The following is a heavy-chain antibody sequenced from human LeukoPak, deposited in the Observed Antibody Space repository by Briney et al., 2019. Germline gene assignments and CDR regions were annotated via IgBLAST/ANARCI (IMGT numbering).Heavy chain of an antibody. Sequence: PSETLSLTCTVSGGSISSYYWSWIRQPAGKGLEWIGRIYTSGSTNYNPSLKSRVTMSVDTSKNQFSLKLSSVTAADTAVYYCARDGIQLWNDYYYYYMDVWGKGTTVTTSS. CDR3: ARDGIQLWNDYYYYYMDV. J-gene: IGHJ6*03. V-gene: IGHV4-4*07. CDR1: GGSISSYY. D-gene: IGHD5-18*01. CDR2: IYTSGST.